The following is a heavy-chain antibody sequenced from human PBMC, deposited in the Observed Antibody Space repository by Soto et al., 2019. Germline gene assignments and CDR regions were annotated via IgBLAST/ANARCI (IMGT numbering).Heavy chain of an antibody. D-gene: IGHD3-22*01. CDR3: ARGDSSGYYFSAFDI. Sequence: QVQLVESGGGVVQPGRSLRLSCAASGFTFSSYGMHWVRQAPGKGLEWVAVIWYDGSNKYYADSVKGRFTISRDNSKNTLYLQMNSLRAEDTAVYYCARGDSSGYYFSAFDIWGQGTMVTVSS. J-gene: IGHJ3*02. V-gene: IGHV3-33*01. CDR1: GFTFSSYG. CDR2: IWYDGSNK.